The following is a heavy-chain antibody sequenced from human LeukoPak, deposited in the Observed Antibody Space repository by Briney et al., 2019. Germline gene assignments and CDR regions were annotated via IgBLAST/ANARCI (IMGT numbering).Heavy chain of an antibody. CDR3: AGDDGDYPAGSFHY. V-gene: IGHV3-53*01. CDR1: GFTVSRNY. J-gene: IGHJ4*02. CDR2: IYAVGAT. D-gene: IGHD4-17*01. Sequence: GGSLRLSCAASGFTVSRNYMHWVRQAPGKGLEWLSVIYAVGATYSAASVQDRFTISRDNYKNTVFLQLSSLRVERTAVYFCAGDDGDYPAGSFHYWGQGTLVTVSS.